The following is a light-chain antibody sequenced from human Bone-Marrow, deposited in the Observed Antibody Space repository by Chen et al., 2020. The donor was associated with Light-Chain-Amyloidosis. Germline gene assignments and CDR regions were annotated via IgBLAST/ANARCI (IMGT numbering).Light chain of an antibody. V-gene: IGLV2-14*01. CDR2: DVS. J-gene: IGLJ2*01. CDR1: SSDVGGYNY. CDR3: SSYTSSSTLV. Sequence: QSALTQPASVSGSPGQSITISCTGTSSDVGGYNYVSWYQQHPGKAPKLMIYDVSNRPSGVSNRFADCKSGNTASLTISGLQAEDEADYYCSSYTSSSTLVFGGGTKLTVL.